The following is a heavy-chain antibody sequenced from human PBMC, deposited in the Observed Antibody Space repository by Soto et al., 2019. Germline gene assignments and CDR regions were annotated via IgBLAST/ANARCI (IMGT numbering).Heavy chain of an antibody. CDR3: ARFDNYGDYFDY. CDR2: IIPILGIA. V-gene: IGHV1-69*02. D-gene: IGHD4-17*01. J-gene: IGHJ4*02. CDR1: GGTFSSYT. Sequence: QVQLVQSGAEVKKPGSSVKVSCKASGGTFSSYTISWVRQAPGRGLEWMGRIIPILGIANYAQKFQGRVTITADKSTSTAYMELSSLRSEDTAVYYCARFDNYGDYFDYWGQGTLVTVSS.